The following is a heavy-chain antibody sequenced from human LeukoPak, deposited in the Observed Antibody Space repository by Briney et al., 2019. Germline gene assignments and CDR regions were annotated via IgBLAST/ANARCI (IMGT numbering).Heavy chain of an antibody. CDR3: ARGLRPTIDY. D-gene: IGHD1-1*01. CDR2: INPNSGNT. J-gene: IGHJ4*02. CDR1: GYTFTGYY. Sequence: ASVKVSCKASGYTFTGYYMHWVRQAPGQGLEWMGWINPNSGNTGYAQKFQGRVTMTRNTSISTAYMELSSLRSEDTAVYYCARGLRPTIDYWGQGTLVTVSS. V-gene: IGHV1-8*02.